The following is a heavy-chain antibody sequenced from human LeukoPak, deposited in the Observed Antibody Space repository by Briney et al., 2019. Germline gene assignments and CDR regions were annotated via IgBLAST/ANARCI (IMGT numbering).Heavy chain of an antibody. CDR3: ARLMVSSSSRDY. CDR2: IYYSGST. J-gene: IGHJ4*02. D-gene: IGHD6-6*01. CDR1: GGSISSSSYY. V-gene: IGHV4-39*01. Sequence: SETLSLTCTVSGGSISSSSYYWGWISQPPGKGLGWIGSIYYSGSTYYNPSLKSRVTISVDTSKNQFSLKLSSVTAADTAVYYCARLMVSSSSRDYWGQGTLVTVSS.